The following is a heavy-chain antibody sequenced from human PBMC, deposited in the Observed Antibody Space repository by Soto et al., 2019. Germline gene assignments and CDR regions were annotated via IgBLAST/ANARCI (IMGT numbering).Heavy chain of an antibody. CDR2: IKQDGSEK. Sequence: LRLSCAASGFTFSSYWMSWVRQAPGKGLEWVANIKQDGSEKYYVDSVKGRFTISRDNAKNSLYLQMNSLRAEDTAVYYCARDSRASHYDFWSGYPEHYFAYWGQGTLVTVSS. CDR1: GFTFSSYW. V-gene: IGHV3-7*05. CDR3: ARDSRASHYDFWSGYPEHYFAY. J-gene: IGHJ4*02. D-gene: IGHD3-3*01.